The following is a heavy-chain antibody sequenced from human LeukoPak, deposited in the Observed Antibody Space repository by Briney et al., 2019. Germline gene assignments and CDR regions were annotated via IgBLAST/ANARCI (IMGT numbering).Heavy chain of an antibody. J-gene: IGHJ4*02. D-gene: IGHD5-12*01. V-gene: IGHV3-33*06. CDR3: AKDTSGYDPYYFDY. CDR2: IWYDGSNK. Sequence: GGSLRLSCAASGFTFSSYGMHWVRQAPGKGLEWVAVIWYDGSNKYYADSVKGRFTISRDNSKNTLYLQMNSLRAEDTAVYYRAKDTSGYDPYYFDYWGQGTLVTVSS. CDR1: GFTFSSYG.